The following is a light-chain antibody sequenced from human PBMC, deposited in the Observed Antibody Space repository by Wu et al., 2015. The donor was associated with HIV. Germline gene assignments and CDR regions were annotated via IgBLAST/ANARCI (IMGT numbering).Light chain of an antibody. CDR1: QSVSNK. Sequence: EIVLTQPPATLSVSPGERATLSCRASQSVSNKLVWYQQRPGQAPRLLIYGASTRATGIPDRFSGSGSGIEFTLTITSVQSEDFAVYYCQHYSDWQTFGQGTKVENK. CDR2: GAS. J-gene: IGKJ1*01. V-gene: IGKV3-15*01. CDR3: QHYSDWQT.